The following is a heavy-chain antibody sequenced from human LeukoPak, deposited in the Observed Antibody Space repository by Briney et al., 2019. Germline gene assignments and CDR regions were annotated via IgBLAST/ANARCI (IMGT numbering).Heavy chain of an antibody. CDR2: ISSSGSYT. CDR3: ARTGGCGPGGHFDC. D-gene: IGHD1-14*01. J-gene: IGHJ4*02. V-gene: IGHV3-11*03. CDR1: GLSYSDSY. Sequence: GGSLRLSCAASGLSYSDSYMTWIRQAPGKGLEWVSYISSSGSYTNYADSVQGRFTVSRDNAKNSLFLHMTSLRAEDTAVYYCARTGGCGPGGHFDCWGQGTLVIVSS.